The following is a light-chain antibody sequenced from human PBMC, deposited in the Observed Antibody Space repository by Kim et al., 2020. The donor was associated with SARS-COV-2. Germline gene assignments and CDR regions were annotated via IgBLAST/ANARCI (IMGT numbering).Light chain of an antibody. CDR3: QTWGTGIHV. V-gene: IGLV4-69*01. J-gene: IGLJ3*02. CDR2: LNSDGSH. CDR1: SGHSSYA. Sequence: ASVKLTCTLSSGHSSYAIAWHQQQPEKGPRYLMKLNSDGSHSKGDGIPDRFSGSSSGAERYLTISSLQSEDEADYYCQTWGTGIHVFGGGTQLTV.